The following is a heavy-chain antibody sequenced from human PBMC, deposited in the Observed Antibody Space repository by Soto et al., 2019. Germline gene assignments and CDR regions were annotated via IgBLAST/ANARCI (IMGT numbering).Heavy chain of an antibody. CDR3: AAGERGWDSSGSPRGYYYYYGMDV. CDR2: IVVGSGNT. V-gene: IGHV1-58*01. D-gene: IGHD3-22*01. Sequence: SVKVSCKASGFTFTSSAVQWVRQARGQRLEWIGWIVVGSGNTNYAQKFQERVTITRDMSTSTAYMELSSLRSEDTAVYYCAAGERGWDSSGSPRGYYYYYGMDVWGQGTTVTVSS. CDR1: GFTFTSSA. J-gene: IGHJ6*02.